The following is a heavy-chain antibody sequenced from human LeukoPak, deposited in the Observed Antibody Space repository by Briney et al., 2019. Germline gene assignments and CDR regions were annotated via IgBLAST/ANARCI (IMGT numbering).Heavy chain of an antibody. V-gene: IGHV3-30-3*01. CDR3: ARDSRAGRGGYYFDY. J-gene: IGHJ4*02. CDR1: GFTFSSYA. D-gene: IGHD2-15*01. Sequence: GGSLRLSCAASGFTFSSYAMHWVRQAPGKGLEWVSVISDGGSNKYYADSVKGRFTISRDNSKNTLYLQMNSLRAEDTAVYYCARDSRAGRGGYYFDYWGQGTLVTVSS. CDR2: ISDGGSNK.